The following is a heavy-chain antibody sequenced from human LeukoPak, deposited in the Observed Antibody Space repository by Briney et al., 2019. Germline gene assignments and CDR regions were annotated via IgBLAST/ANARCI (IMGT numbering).Heavy chain of an antibody. J-gene: IGHJ4*02. D-gene: IGHD1/OR15-1a*01. CDR2: IPNSGGGT. Sequence: GGSLRLSCAASGFTFSNYAMSWVRQAPGTGLEWVSGIPNSGGGTYYADSVKGRFTISRDNSKNTLHLQMDSLRGEDTAVYYCVKEVTTIGVPVFDYWGQGTLVTVSS. V-gene: IGHV3-23*01. CDR1: GFTFSNYA. CDR3: VKEVTTIGVPVFDY.